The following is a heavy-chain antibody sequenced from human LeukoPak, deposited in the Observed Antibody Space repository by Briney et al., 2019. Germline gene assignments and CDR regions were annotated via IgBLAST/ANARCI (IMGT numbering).Heavy chain of an antibody. V-gene: IGHV3-30*18. CDR1: GLTFSSYG. CDR2: ISYDGSNK. D-gene: IGHD1-20*01. J-gene: IGHJ4*02. Sequence: GRSLRLSCAASGLTFSSYGMHWVRQAPGKGLEWVAVISYDGSNKYYADSVKGRFTISRDNSKNTLYLQMNSLRAEDTAVYYCAKWMMLTGPPFDYWGQGTLVTVSS. CDR3: AKWMMLTGPPFDY.